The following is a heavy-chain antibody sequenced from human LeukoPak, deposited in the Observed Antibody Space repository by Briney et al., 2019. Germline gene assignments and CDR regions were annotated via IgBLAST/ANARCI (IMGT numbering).Heavy chain of an antibody. CDR2: ISHSGST. Sequence: PSGTLSLTCTVSGYSISTTYYGGWIRQPPGKGLEWIATISHSGSTYYTPSLRSRLTISLDTSKNQFSLKLTSVTAADTAVYYCARVNAPVATFDYWGQGALVTVSS. D-gene: IGHD2-21*01. J-gene: IGHJ4*02. CDR3: ARVNAPVATFDY. CDR1: GYSISTTYY. V-gene: IGHV4-38-2*02.